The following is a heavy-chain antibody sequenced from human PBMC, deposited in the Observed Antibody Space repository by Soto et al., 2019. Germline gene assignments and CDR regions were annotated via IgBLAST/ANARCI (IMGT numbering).Heavy chain of an antibody. CDR2: ISYDGSNK. CDR1: GFTLSNFG. CDR3: AKDLHSSGWAAYNFDY. J-gene: IGHJ4*02. Sequence: GGSLRLSCAASGFTLSNFGMHWVRQAPGKGLEWVALISYDGSNKYYADSVKGRFTISRDSTKNTLSLQINSLRAEDSAVYYCAKDLHSSGWAAYNFDYWGQGTLVTV. D-gene: IGHD6-25*01. V-gene: IGHV3-30*18.